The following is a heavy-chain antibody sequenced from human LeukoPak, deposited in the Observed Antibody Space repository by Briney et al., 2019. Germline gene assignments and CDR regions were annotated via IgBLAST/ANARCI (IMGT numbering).Heavy chain of an antibody. J-gene: IGHJ4*02. V-gene: IGHV3-23*01. CDR3: ARPSSSGWYEY. Sequence: PGGSLRLSCAASGSTFSIYAMSWVRQAPGKGLEWVSAISGSGGTTYFADSVKGRFTISRDNSMNTLFLEMNSLRAEDTAVYFCARPSSSGWYEYWGQGTLVTVSS. D-gene: IGHD6-19*01. CDR2: ISGSGGTT. CDR1: GSTFSIYA.